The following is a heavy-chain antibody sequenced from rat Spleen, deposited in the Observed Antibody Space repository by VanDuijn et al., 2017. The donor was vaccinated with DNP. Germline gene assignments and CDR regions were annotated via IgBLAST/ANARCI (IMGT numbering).Heavy chain of an antibody. J-gene: IGHJ2*01. CDR3: ARTTALDY. CDR1: GDSVTSDYR. D-gene: IGHD1-1*01. Sequence: EVQLQESGPGLVKPSQSLSLTCSVTGDSVTSDYRWNWIRKFPGDKLEWMGYINNAGTTKYNPSLKSRISITRDTSKNQFFLQVNSITSEDTATYYCARTTALDYWGQGVMVTVSS. CDR2: INNAGTT. V-gene: IGHV3-3*01.